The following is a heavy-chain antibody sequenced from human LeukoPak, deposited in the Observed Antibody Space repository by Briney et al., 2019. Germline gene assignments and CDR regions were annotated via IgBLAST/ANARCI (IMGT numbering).Heavy chain of an antibody. CDR1: CSSISSGGYY. J-gene: IGHJ5*02. CDR2: IYYSGST. CDR3: ARSVVVVAATNNWFDP. V-gene: IGHV4-31*03. D-gene: IGHD2-15*01. Sequence: SQTLSLTCTVSCSSISSGGYYWSWIRQHPGKGLEWIGYIYYSGSTYYNPSLKSRVTISVDTSKNQFSLKLSSVTAADTAVYYCARSVVVVAATNNWFDPWGQGTLVTVSS.